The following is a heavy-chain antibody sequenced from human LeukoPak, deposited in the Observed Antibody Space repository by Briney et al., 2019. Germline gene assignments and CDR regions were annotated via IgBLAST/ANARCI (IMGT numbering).Heavy chain of an antibody. CDR2: MNPNSGNT. CDR1: GYTFTSYD. CDR3: ARVSGSAGYSSS. D-gene: IGHD6-13*01. Sequence: GASVKVSCKASGYTFTSYDINWVRQATGQGLEWMGWMNPNSGNTGYAQKFQGRVTMTRNTSISTAYMELSSLRSEATAVYYYARVSGSAGYSSSWGQGTLVSVSS. V-gene: IGHV1-8*01. J-gene: IGHJ4*02.